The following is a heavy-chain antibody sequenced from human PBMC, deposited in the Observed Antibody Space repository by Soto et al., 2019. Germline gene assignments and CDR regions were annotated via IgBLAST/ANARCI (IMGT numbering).Heavy chain of an antibody. Sequence: PGGSLRLSCAASGFTFSSYAMHWVRQAPGKGLEWVAVISYDGSNKYYADSVKGRFTISRDNSKNTLYLQMNSLRAEDTAVYYCARSPNPGIAAAGPYYFDYWGQGTLVTVSS. D-gene: IGHD6-13*01. J-gene: IGHJ4*02. V-gene: IGHV3-30-3*01. CDR2: ISYDGSNK. CDR3: ARSPNPGIAAAGPYYFDY. CDR1: GFTFSSYA.